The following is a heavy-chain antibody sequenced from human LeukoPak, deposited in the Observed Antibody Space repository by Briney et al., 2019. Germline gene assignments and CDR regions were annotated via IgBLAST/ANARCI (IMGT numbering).Heavy chain of an antibody. Sequence: GGSLRLSCAASGFTFSSYSMNWVRQAPGKGLEWVSSISSSSSYIYYADSEKGRFTISRDNAKNSLYLQMNSLRAEDTAVYYCATQDGYSSGWYGSYCYGMDVWGQGTTVTVSS. J-gene: IGHJ6*02. CDR2: ISSSSSYI. CDR3: ATQDGYSSGWYGSYCYGMDV. D-gene: IGHD6-19*01. CDR1: GFTFSSYS. V-gene: IGHV3-21*01.